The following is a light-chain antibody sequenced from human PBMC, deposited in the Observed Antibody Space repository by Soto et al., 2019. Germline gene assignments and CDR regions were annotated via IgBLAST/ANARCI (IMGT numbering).Light chain of an antibody. J-gene: IGKJ1*01. Sequence: DIQMTKSPSTLSASIGDRVTITCRASQSISGWLAWYQQKPGKAPKLLISDVSSLESGVPSRFSGSGSGTEFTLTISSLQPDDFAVYYCQQYHDYWTFGPGTKVEVK. CDR1: QSISGW. CDR3: QQYHDYWT. CDR2: DVS. V-gene: IGKV1-5*01.